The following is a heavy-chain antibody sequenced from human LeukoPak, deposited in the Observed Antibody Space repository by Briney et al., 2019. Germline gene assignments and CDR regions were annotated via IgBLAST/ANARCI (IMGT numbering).Heavy chain of an antibody. Sequence: ASVRVSRKVSVYILTELSLHGVRHARGKGGDWRGDFDLEDGETIYAQKFQGRVTMTEDTSTDTAYMELSSLRSEDTAVYYCATGPYSSGGYRTDYWGQGTLVAVPS. D-gene: IGHD6-19*01. V-gene: IGHV1-24*01. J-gene: IGHJ4*02. CDR3: ATGPYSSGGYRTDY. CDR1: VYILTELS. CDR2: FDLEDGET.